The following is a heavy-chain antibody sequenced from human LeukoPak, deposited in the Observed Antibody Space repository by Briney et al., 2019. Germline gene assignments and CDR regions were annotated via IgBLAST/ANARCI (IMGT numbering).Heavy chain of an antibody. J-gene: IGHJ6*02. CDR2: IYYSGST. CDR3: ARSEAGITIFGVVIPYYYGMDV. Sequence: SETLSLTCTVSGGSISSYYWSWIRQPPGKGLEWIGYIYYSGSTNYNPSLKSRVTTSVDTSKNQFSLKLSSVTAADTAVYYCARSEAGITIFGVVIPYYYGMDVWGQGTTVTVSS. CDR1: GGSISSYY. V-gene: IGHV4-59*01. D-gene: IGHD3-3*01.